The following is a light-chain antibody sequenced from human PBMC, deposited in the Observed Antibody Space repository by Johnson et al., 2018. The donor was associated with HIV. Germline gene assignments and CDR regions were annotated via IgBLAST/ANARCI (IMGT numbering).Light chain of an antibody. V-gene: IGLV1-51*01. J-gene: IGLJ1*01. CDR2: DNN. Sequence: QSVLTQPPSVSAAPGQKVTISCSGSSSNIGKNYVSWYQQLPGTAPKLLIYDNNKRPSGIPDRFSGSKSGTSATLGITGLQTGDEADYYCGTWDSRLRTGFFVTGTKVTVL. CDR1: SSNIGKNY. CDR3: GTWDSRLRTGF.